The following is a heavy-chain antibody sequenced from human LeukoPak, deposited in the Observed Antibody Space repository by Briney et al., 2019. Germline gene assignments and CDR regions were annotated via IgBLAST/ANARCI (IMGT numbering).Heavy chain of an antibody. CDR1: GYTFTGYY. CDR2: IIPIFGTA. V-gene: IGHV1-69*05. J-gene: IGHJ4*02. Sequence: ASVKVSCKASGYTFTGYYMHWVRQAPGQGLEWMGWIIPIFGTANYAQKFQGRITITTDDSTSTAYMELSSLRSEDTAVYYCATYMLRDNWNVHTFDSWGQGTLVTVSS. D-gene: IGHD1-1*01. CDR3: ATYMLRDNWNVHTFDS.